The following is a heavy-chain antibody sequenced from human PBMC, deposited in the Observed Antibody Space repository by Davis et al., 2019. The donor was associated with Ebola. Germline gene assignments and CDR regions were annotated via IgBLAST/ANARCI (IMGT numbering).Heavy chain of an antibody. CDR1: GFTFDAFG. D-gene: IGHD6-13*01. Sequence: PGGSLRLSCVASGFTFDAFGMNWVRQAPGKGLEWVANIKQDGSETYYVDSLKGRFTISRDNAKNSLYLHMNSLRVEDTAVYYCTKTIVATAGDFWGQGTLVTVSS. CDR2: IKQDGSET. J-gene: IGHJ4*02. V-gene: IGHV3-7*01. CDR3: TKTIVATAGDF.